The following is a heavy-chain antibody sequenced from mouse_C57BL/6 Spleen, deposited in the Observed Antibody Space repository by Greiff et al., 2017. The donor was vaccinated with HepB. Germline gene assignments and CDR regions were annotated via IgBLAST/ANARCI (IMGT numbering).Heavy chain of an antibody. Sequence: VQLQQSGAELVKPGASVKISCKASGYAFSSYWMNWVKQRPGKGLEWIGQIYPGDGDTNYNGKFKGKATLTADKSSSTAYMQLSSLTSEDSAVYFCARGEIYYYGSSLAYWGQGTLVTVSA. V-gene: IGHV1-80*01. J-gene: IGHJ3*01. CDR1: GYAFSSYW. CDR3: ARGEIYYYGSSLAY. CDR2: IYPGDGDT. D-gene: IGHD1-1*01.